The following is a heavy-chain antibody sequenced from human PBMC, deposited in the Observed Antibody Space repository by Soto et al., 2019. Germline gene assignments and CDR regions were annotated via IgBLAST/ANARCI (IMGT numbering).Heavy chain of an antibody. J-gene: IGHJ4*02. Sequence: PSETLSLTCAVSGGSISSGGYPWSWIRQPPGKGLEWIGYIYHSGSTYYNPSLKSRVTISVDRSKNQFSLKLSSVTAADTAVYYCARVVIPQDGDGFFDYWGQGTLVTVSS. CDR2: IYHSGST. D-gene: IGHD3-22*01. CDR1: GGSISSGGYP. CDR3: ARVVIPQDGDGFFDY. V-gene: IGHV4-30-2*01.